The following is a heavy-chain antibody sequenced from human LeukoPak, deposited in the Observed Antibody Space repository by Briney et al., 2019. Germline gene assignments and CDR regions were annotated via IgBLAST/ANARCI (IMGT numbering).Heavy chain of an antibody. CDR3: ARDLRGQKTFDI. Sequence: GGSLRLSCAASGFTFSTYWMHWVRQAPGKGLEWVSSIGSSSTFMYYADSVKGRFTISRDNAKNSLYLQMNSLRAEDTAVYYCARDLRGQKTFDIWGQGTMVTVSS. V-gene: IGHV3-21*01. J-gene: IGHJ3*02. CDR2: IGSSSTFM. CDR1: GFTFSTYW.